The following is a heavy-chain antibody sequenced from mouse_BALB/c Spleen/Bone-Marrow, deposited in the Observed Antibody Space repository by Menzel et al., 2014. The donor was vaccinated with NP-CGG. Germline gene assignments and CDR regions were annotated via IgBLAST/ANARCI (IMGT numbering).Heavy chain of an antibody. CDR1: GFTFSSYG. D-gene: IGHD1-1*01. J-gene: IGHJ4*01. CDR2: ISSGGSYT. Sequence: DVQLVESGGDLVEPGGSLKLSCAASGFTFSSYGMSWVRQTPDKRLEWVATISSGGSYTYYPDSVKGRFTISRDNAKNTLYLQMSSLKSEDTAMYYCASTITTVVAEDAMDYWGQGTSVTVSS. V-gene: IGHV5-6*01. CDR3: ASTITTVVAEDAMDY.